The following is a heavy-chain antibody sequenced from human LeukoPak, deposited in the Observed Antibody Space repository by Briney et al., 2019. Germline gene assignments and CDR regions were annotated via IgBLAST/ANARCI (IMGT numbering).Heavy chain of an antibody. CDR3: TKSTDYGRYYFYY. D-gene: IGHD4-17*01. V-gene: IGHV3-23*01. J-gene: IGHJ4*02. CDR2: ISGSDGST. Sequence: PGGSLRLFCAASGFTFSKCDMGWVRQAPGKGLEWVSSISGSDGSTYYADSVKGRFTISRDNSNDMLYLQTNRLRAEDTAVYYCTKSTDYGRYYFYYWGQGTLSPSPQ. CDR1: GFTFSKCD.